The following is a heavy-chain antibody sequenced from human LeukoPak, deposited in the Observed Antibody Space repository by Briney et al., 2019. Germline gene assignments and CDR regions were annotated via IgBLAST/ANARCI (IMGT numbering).Heavy chain of an antibody. CDR1: GDSISTYF. D-gene: IGHD5-24*01. Sequence: SETLPLTCTVSGDSISTYFWSWIRQPPGRGLEWIGYIYYSGNTNYNPSLKSRLTISVDTSKNQFSLKLSSVTAADTAVYYCARESRRDGYKFDYWGQGTLVTVSS. J-gene: IGHJ4*02. V-gene: IGHV4-59*01. CDR2: IYYSGNT. CDR3: ARESRRDGYKFDY.